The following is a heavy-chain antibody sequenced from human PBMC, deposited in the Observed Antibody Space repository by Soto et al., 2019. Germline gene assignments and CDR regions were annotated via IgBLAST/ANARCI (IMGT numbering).Heavy chain of an antibody. J-gene: IGHJ6*03. D-gene: IGHD6-13*01. CDR2: ISSSSSTI. V-gene: IGHV3-48*01. CDR3: ARFLIAAAGTSFYYMDV. Sequence: GGSLRLSCAASGVTFSSYSMNWVRQAPGKGLEWVSYISSSSSTIYYADSVKGQFTISRDNAKNSLYLQMNSLRAEDTAVYYCARFLIAAAGTSFYYMDVWGKGTTVTVSS. CDR1: GVTFSSYS.